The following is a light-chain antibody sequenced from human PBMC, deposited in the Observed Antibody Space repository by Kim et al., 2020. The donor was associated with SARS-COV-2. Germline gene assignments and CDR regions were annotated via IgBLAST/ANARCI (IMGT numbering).Light chain of an antibody. CDR2: AAS. Sequence: AIRMTQSPSSLSASTGDRVTITCRASQGISSYLAWYQQKPGKAPKLLIYAASTLQSGVPSRFSGSGSGTDFTLTISGLQSEDFATYYCQQYYSYPYTFGQGTKLEI. CDR1: QGISSY. J-gene: IGKJ2*01. CDR3: QQYYSYPYT. V-gene: IGKV1-8*01.